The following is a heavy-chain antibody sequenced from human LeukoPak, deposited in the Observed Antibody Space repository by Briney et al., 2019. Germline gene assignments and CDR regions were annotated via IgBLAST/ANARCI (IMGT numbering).Heavy chain of an antibody. CDR3: ALGTMIRGVIKSPFDY. CDR1: GGSIDNSNW. Sequence: SGTLSLTCAVSGGSIDNSNWGSWVRQAPGKGLEGIGEMYHSGSTNYNPSLKSRVTISVDKSKNQFSLKLSSVTAADTAVYYCALGTMIRGVIKSPFDYWGQGTLVTVSS. J-gene: IGHJ4*02. CDR2: MYHSGST. V-gene: IGHV4-4*02. D-gene: IGHD3-10*01.